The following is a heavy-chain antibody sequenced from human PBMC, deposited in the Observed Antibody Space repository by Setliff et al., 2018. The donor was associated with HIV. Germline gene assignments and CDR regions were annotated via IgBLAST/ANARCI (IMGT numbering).Heavy chain of an antibody. CDR1: GYSISSDYY. CDR3: ARLSGSYYFDY. CDR2: IYRIGTT. J-gene: IGHJ4*02. V-gene: IGHV4-38-2*01. D-gene: IGHD1-26*01. Sequence: SETLSLTCAVSGYSISSDYYCGWIRQPPGKGLEWIGSIYRIGTTYYNPSLKSRITISVDTSKNQFSLKLSSMTAADTAVYYCARLSGSYYFDYWGQGTLVTVSS.